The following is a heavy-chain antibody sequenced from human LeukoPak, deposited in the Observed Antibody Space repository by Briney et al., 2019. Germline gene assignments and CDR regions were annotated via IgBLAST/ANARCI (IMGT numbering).Heavy chain of an antibody. CDR3: ARISYGAFDY. J-gene: IGHJ4*02. V-gene: IGHV3-7*01. CDR1: GFTLGTYW. CDR2: IKHDGSEK. D-gene: IGHD4-17*01. Sequence: GGSLRLSCAASGFTLGTYWMTWVRQGPGKGLEWVANIKHDGSEKYYVDSVKGRFTVSRDNAKNSLFLQMNSLRAEDTGVYYCARISYGAFDYWGQGTLVTVSS.